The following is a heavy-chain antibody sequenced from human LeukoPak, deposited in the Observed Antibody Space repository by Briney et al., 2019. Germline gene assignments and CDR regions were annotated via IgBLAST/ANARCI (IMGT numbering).Heavy chain of an antibody. CDR3: ARLGIAAAGYYYGMDV. Sequence: SETLSLTCTVSGGSISSSSYYWGWIRQPPGKGLEWIGSIYYSGSTYYNPSLKSRVTISVDTSKNQFSLKLSSVTAADTAVYYCARLGIAAAGYYYGMDVWGQGTTVTVSS. D-gene: IGHD6-13*01. CDR1: GGSISSSSYY. CDR2: IYYSGST. V-gene: IGHV4-39*07. J-gene: IGHJ6*02.